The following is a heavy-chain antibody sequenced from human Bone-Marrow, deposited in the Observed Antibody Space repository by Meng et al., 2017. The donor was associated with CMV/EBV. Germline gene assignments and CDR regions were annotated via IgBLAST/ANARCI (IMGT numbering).Heavy chain of an antibody. CDR3: ATYYDFWSGYFPYYYYGMDV. CDR2: IKQDGSEK. J-gene: IGHJ6*02. D-gene: IGHD3-3*01. CDR1: GFTFSSYW. Sequence: GESLKISCAASGFTFSSYWMSWVRQAPGKGLEWVANIKQDGSEKYYVDSVKGRFTISRDNAKNSLYLQMNSLRAEDTAVYYCATYYDFWSGYFPYYYYGMDVWGQGTTVTVSS. V-gene: IGHV3-7*03.